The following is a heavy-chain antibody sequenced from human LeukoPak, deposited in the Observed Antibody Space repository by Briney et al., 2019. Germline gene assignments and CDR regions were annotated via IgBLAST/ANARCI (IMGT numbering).Heavy chain of an antibody. D-gene: IGHD5-18*01. CDR2: INPSGST. V-gene: IGHV4-34*01. CDR3: ARGWSYGSYYFDY. J-gene: IGHJ4*02. CDR1: GGSFSGYY. Sequence: SETLSLTCAVYGGSFSGYYWSWIRQPPGKGLEWIGEINPSGSTNYNPSLKSRVTISVDTSKNQFSLKLSSVTAADTAVYYCARGWSYGSYYFDYWGQGTLVTVSS.